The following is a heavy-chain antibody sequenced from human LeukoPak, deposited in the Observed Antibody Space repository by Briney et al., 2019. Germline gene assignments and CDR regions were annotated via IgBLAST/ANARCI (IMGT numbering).Heavy chain of an antibody. CDR2: IYHSGST. CDR1: GGSISSSNW. Sequence: SETLSLTCAVSGGSISSSNWWSWVRQPPGKGLEWIGEIYHSGSTNYNPSLKSRVTISVDKSKHQFSLKLSSVTAADTAVYYCARAAGGDFWSGYFRSTTYYFDYWGQGTLVTVSS. V-gene: IGHV4-4*02. D-gene: IGHD3-3*01. J-gene: IGHJ4*02. CDR3: ARAAGGDFWSGYFRSTTYYFDY.